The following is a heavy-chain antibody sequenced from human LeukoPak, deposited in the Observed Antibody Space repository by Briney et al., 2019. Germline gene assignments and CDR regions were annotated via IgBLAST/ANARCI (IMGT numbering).Heavy chain of an antibody. Sequence: GGSLRLSCAASGITFSSYAMSWVRQAPGKGLEWVSAISGSGGSTYYADSVKGRFTISRDNSKNTLYLQMNSLRAEDTAVYYCAKDRYYYDSSGYYSRHWGQGTLVTVSS. CDR3: AKDRYYYDSSGYYSRH. CDR1: GITFSSYA. V-gene: IGHV3-23*01. CDR2: ISGSGGST. J-gene: IGHJ4*02. D-gene: IGHD3-22*01.